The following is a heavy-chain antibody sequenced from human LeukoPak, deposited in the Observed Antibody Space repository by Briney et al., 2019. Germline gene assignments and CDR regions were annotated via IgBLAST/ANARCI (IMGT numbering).Heavy chain of an antibody. CDR3: ARSIGILWFGEFRANRFDP. V-gene: IGHV4-34*01. CDR2: INHSGST. Sequence: SETLSLTCAVYGASFSGYYWSWIRQPPGKGLEWIGEINHSGSTNNNPFLKSRVTISVDTSKNQFSLKLSSVTAADTAVYYCARSIGILWFGEFRANRFDPWGQGTLVTVSS. D-gene: IGHD3-10*01. CDR1: GASFSGYY. J-gene: IGHJ5*02.